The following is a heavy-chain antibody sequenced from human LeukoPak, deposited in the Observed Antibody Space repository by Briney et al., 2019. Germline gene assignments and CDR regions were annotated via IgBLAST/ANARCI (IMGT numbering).Heavy chain of an antibody. Sequence: GGSLRLSCAASGFTFSNYWMHWVRQAPGKGLVWVSRINSDGINTSYADSVKGRFTISRDNAKNSLYLQMNSLRAEDTAVYYCARELAVGFDPWGQGTLVTVSS. CDR2: INSDGINT. V-gene: IGHV3-74*01. CDR1: GFTFSNYW. J-gene: IGHJ5*02. D-gene: IGHD6-19*01. CDR3: ARELAVGFDP.